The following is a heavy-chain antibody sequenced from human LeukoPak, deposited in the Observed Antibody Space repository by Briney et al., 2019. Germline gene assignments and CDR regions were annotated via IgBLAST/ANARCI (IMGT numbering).Heavy chain of an antibody. D-gene: IGHD2-15*01. J-gene: IGHJ4*02. V-gene: IGHV3-48*03. CDR3: ARAYCSGGSCYLYYFDY. CDR1: GFTFSSYE. Sequence: PGGSLRLSCAASGFTFSSYEMNWFRQAPGKGLEWVSYISGSGYTIYYADSVKGRFTISRDNAKNSLYLQMNSLRAEDTAVYYCARAYCSGGSCYLYYFDYWGQGTLVTVSS. CDR2: ISGSGYTI.